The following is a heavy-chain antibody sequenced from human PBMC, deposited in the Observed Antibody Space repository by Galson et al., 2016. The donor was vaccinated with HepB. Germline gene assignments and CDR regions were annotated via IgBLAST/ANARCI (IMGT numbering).Heavy chain of an antibody. CDR2: ISSGGSYS. J-gene: IGHJ4*02. D-gene: IGHD2/OR15-2a*01. Sequence: SLRLSCAASGFTFSDYYMSWIRQAPEKGLEWLSYISSGGSYSEFADSVKGRFTISRGNAKNSLYLQMNSLRAEDTAVYYCARLRNSHYYFDYWGQGTLVTVSS. CDR1: GFTFSDYY. V-gene: IGHV3-11*03. CDR3: ARLRNSHYYFDY.